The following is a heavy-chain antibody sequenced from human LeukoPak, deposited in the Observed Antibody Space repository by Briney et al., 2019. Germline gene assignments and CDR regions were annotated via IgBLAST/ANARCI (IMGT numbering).Heavy chain of an antibody. D-gene: IGHD4-11*01. J-gene: IGHJ6*02. CDR2: ISGSGGST. V-gene: IGHV3-23*01. Sequence: PGGSLRLSCAASGFTFSSYAMSWVRQAPGKGLEWVSAISGSGGSTYYADSVKGRFTISRDNSKNTLYLQMNSLRAEDTAVYYCARAHYSNYSNYYYYGMDVWGQGTTVTVSS. CDR1: GFTFSSYA. CDR3: ARAHYSNYSNYYYYGMDV.